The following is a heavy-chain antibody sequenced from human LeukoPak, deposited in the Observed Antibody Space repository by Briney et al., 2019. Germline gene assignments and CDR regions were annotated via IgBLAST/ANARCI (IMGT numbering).Heavy chain of an antibody. J-gene: IGHJ4*02. Sequence: SETLSLTCTVSGGSISSSSYYWGWIRQPPGKGLEWIGSIYYSGSTYYNPSLKSRVTISVDTSKNQFSLKLSSVTAADTAVYYCARDKGEDDSSGYYYSDYFDYWGQGTLVTVSS. V-gene: IGHV4-39*07. CDR1: GGSISSSSYY. CDR3: ARDKGEDDSSGYYYSDYFDY. D-gene: IGHD3-22*01. CDR2: IYYSGST.